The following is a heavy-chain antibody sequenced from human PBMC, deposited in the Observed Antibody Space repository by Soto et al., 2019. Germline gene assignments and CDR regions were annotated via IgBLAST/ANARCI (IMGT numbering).Heavy chain of an antibody. CDR1: GFTFSSYG. J-gene: IGHJ4*02. CDR2: ISYDGSNK. Sequence: PGGSLRLSCAASGFTFSSYGMHWVRQAPGKGLEWVAVISYDGSNKYYADSVKGRFTISRDNSKNTLYLQMNSLRAEDTAVYYCAKDLGEWLALDYWGKGTLVTVS. CDR3: AKDLGEWLALDY. D-gene: IGHD3-10*01. V-gene: IGHV3-30*18.